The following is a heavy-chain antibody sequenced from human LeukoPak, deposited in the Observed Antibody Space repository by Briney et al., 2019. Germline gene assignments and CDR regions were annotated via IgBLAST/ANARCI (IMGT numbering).Heavy chain of an antibody. D-gene: IGHD3-3*01. CDR3: ARVAFTIFGVVQYYYYYMDV. CDR2: IKQDGGEK. Sequence: PGGSLRLSCAASGFTFSSYWMSWVRQAPGKGLEWVANIKQDGGEKYYVDSVKGRFTISRDNAKNSLYLQMNSLRAEDTAVYYCARVAFTIFGVVQYYYYYMDVWGKGTTVTVSS. CDR1: GFTFSSYW. J-gene: IGHJ6*03. V-gene: IGHV3-7*01.